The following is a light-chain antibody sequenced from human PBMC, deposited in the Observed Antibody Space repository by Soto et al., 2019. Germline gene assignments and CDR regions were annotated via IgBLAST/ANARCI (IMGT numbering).Light chain of an antibody. CDR1: QSVSSN. V-gene: IGKV3-15*01. CDR3: QQYNAWPQWK. CDR2: GAS. J-gene: IGKJ1*01. Sequence: EIVMTQSPATLSVSPGERATLSCRASQSVSSNLAWYQQKPGQAPRLLIYGASTRATGIPARFSGSGSGTEFTLTISSLQSEDFAVYHCQQYNAWPQWKFGKGTKVDIX.